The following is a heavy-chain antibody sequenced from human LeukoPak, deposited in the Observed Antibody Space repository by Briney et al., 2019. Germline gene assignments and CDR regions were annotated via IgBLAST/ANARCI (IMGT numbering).Heavy chain of an antibody. V-gene: IGHV1-69*06. J-gene: IGHJ3*02. D-gene: IGHD6-19*01. CDR3: ARDKPVAGDLDAFDI. CDR1: GYTFTSYG. CDR2: IIPIFGTV. Sequence: ASVKVSCKASGYTFTSYGISWVRQAPGQGLEWMGGIIPIFGTVNYAQEFQGRVTITADKSTSTAYMELSSLRSEDTAVYYCARDKPVAGDLDAFDIWGQGTMVTVSS.